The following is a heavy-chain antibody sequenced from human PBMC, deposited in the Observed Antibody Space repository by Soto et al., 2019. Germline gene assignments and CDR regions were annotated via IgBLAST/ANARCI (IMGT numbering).Heavy chain of an antibody. J-gene: IGHJ6*02. D-gene: IGHD2-2*01. CDR1: GFPFSSYA. V-gene: IGHV3-23*01. CDR2: ISVSGGST. Sequence: HPGGSLRLSCAASGFPFSSYAMSLVRQSPGKGLEWVSSISVSGGSTYYADSVKGRFTISRDNSKNTLYLQMNSLRAEDTAVYYWEKDRGGGGWGALVVPAAMVHDYYYHYGMDVWCQGTRVTVSS. CDR3: EKDRGGGGWGALVVPAAMVHDYYYHYGMDV.